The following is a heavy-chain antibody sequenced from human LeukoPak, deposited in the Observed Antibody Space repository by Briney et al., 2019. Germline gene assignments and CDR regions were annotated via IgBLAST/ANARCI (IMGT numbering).Heavy chain of an antibody. CDR1: GFTFSSYA. V-gene: IGHV3-30-3*01. CDR3: ASLLGGGDYDILTGYYLDYYGMDV. CDR2: ISYDGSNK. J-gene: IGHJ6*02. Sequence: GGSLRLSCAASGFTFSSYAMHWVRQAPGKGLEWVAVISYDGSNKYYADSVKGRFTISRDNSKNTLYLQMNSLRAEDTAVYYCASLLGGGDYDILTGYYLDYYGMDVWGQGTTVTVSS. D-gene: IGHD3-9*01.